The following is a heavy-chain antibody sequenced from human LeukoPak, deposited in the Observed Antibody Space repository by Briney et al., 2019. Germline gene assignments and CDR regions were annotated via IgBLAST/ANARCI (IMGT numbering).Heavy chain of an antibody. J-gene: IGHJ4*02. CDR3: ARDKVYGDSFFDY. V-gene: IGHV3-7*04. Sequence: GGSLRLSCAASGFTFSSYWMSWVRQAPGKGLEWVANIKQDGSETYYVDSVKGRFTISRDNAKNSLYLQMNSLRAEDAAVYYCARDKVYGDSFFDYWGQGTLVTVSS. D-gene: IGHD4-17*01. CDR1: GFTFSSYW. CDR2: IKQDGSET.